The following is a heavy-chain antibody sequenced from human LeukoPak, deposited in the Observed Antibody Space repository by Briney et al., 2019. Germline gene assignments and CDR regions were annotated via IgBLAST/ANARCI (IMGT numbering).Heavy chain of an antibody. CDR1: SYTFTNYA. CDR3: ARDGRYYYAFDI. J-gene: IGHJ3*02. V-gene: IGHV1-18*01. D-gene: IGHD1-26*01. CDR2: ISAYNGNT. Sequence: ASVKVSCKASSYTFTNYAFTWVRQAPGQGLEWMGWISAYNGNTNYAQKLQGRVTMTTDTSTSTAYMELRSLRSDDTAVYYCARDGRYYYAFDIWGQGAMVTVSS.